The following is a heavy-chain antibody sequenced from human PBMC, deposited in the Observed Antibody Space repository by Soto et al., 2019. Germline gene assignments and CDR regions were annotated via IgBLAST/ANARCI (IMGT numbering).Heavy chain of an antibody. D-gene: IGHD6-6*01. CDR3: ARVMRGVLSIAALDA. V-gene: IGHV1-46*01. Sequence: TSSKVSCKASGYTFTMDQIHWVRQASAQGLEWIGMIAPSGSKTNYAQKFQGRVTMPRDTSMSTVFMALSRLRSENTAISFCARVMRGVLSIAALDAWGRGSLVSFYS. CDR2: IAPSGSKT. J-gene: IGHJ5*02. CDR1: GYTFTMDQ.